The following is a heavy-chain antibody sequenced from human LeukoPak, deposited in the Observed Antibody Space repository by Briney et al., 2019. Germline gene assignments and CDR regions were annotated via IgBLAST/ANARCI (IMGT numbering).Heavy chain of an antibody. J-gene: IGHJ4*02. CDR2: ISGSNSYI. CDR3: ARDLNY. Sequence: GGSLRLSCAASGFTFSSYSMNWVRQAPGKGLEWVSSISGSNSYIYYADSMKGRFTISRDNAKNSLYLQMNSLRAEDTAVYYCARDLNYWGQGTLVTVSS. V-gene: IGHV3-21*01. CDR1: GFTFSSYS.